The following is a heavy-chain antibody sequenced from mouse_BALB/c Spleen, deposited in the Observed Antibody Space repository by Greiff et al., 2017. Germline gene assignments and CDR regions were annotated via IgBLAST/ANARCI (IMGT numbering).Heavy chain of an antibody. CDR2: IWAGGST. Sequence: VKLQESGPGLVAPSQSLSITCTVSGFSLTSYGVHWVRQPPGKGLEWLGVIWAGGSTNYNAALMSSLSISKDNSKSQVFLKMNSLQTDDTAIYYCDRKYYDFLDVWGAGTTVTVSS. CDR3: DRKYYDFLDV. J-gene: IGHJ1*01. D-gene: IGHD2-4*01. CDR1: GFSLTSYG. V-gene: IGHV2-9*02.